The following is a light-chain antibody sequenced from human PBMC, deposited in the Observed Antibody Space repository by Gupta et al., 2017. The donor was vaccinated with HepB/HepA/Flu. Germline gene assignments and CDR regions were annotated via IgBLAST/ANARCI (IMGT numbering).Light chain of an antibody. CDR3: AARDDSLWGV. CDR2: RNN. CDR1: SSNIGKYH. Sequence: QSVPTPPPSASGTPGPRFSISCSGSSSNIGKYHVYWYQQVPGTAPKLLIYRNNQRPSRVPDRFSGAKSGTSASLAISGLRSEDEADYYCAARDDSLWGVFGGGTKLTVL. V-gene: IGLV1-47*01. J-gene: IGLJ2*01.